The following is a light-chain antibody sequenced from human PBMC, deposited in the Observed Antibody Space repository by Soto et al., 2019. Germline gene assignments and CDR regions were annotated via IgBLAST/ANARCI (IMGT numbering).Light chain of an antibody. V-gene: IGKV3-15*01. CDR1: QSVSST. CDR3: QQYNNWPRT. CDR2: GAS. Sequence: EIMMTHSPATLSVSPGETATLSFRASQSVSSTLAWYQQRPGQAPRLLIYGASTRAIGIPARFSGSGSGTASTLTISSMQSEAFPVYYCQQYNNWPRTFGPGTKVDI. J-gene: IGKJ1*01.